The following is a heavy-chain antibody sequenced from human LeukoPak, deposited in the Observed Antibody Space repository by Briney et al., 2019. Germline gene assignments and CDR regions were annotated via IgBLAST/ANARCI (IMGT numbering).Heavy chain of an antibody. CDR3: ARVVGGDYLRGNWFDP. Sequence: ASVKVSCKASGYTFTGYYMHWVRQAPGQGLEWMGWINPNSGGTNYAQKFQGRVTMTRDTSISTAYMELSRLRSEDTAVYYCARVVGGDYLRGNWFDPWGQGTLVTVSS. D-gene: IGHD4-17*01. CDR2: INPNSGGT. CDR1: GYTFTGYY. J-gene: IGHJ5*02. V-gene: IGHV1-2*02.